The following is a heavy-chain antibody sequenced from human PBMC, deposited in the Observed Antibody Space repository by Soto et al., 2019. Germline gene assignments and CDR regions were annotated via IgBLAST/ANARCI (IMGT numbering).Heavy chain of an antibody. CDR3: ARGFSFTMVRGVIRGPYYYYYGMDV. CDR2: MNPNSGNT. CDR1: GYTFTSYD. D-gene: IGHD3-10*01. Sequence: ASVKVSCKASGYTFTSYDINWLRQATGQGLEWMGWMNPNSGNTGYAQKFQGRVTMTRNTSISTAYMELSSLRSEDTAVYYCARGFSFTMVRGVIRGPYYYYYGMDVWGQGTTVTVSS. J-gene: IGHJ6*02. V-gene: IGHV1-8*01.